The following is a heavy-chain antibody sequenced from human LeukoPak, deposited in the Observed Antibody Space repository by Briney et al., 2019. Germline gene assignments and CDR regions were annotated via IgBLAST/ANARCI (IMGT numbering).Heavy chain of an antibody. CDR2: INYSGST. CDR3: VREGGSGSFGYFDY. Sequence: SETLSLTCAVYGGSFSGYYWSWIRQPPGKGLEWIGEINYSGSTNYNPSLKSRVTISVDTSKNQFSLKLSSVTAADTAVYYCVREGGSGSFGYFDYWGQGTLVTVSS. D-gene: IGHD3-10*01. J-gene: IGHJ4*02. CDR1: GGSFSGYY. V-gene: IGHV4-34*01.